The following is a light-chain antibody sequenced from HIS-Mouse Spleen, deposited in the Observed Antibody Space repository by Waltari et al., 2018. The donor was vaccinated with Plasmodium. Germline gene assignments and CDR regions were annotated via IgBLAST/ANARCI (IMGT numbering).Light chain of an antibody. CDR1: SSDVVGYNY. J-gene: IGLJ2*01. CDR3: SSYAGSNNLV. V-gene: IGLV2-8*01. Sequence: QSALTQPPSASGSPGQSVTISCTGTSSDVVGYNYVSWYQQHPGKAPKLMFYEVSKLPSGVPDRLSCSKAGKTASLTVAGLQAEDEADYYCSSYAGSNNLVFGGGTKLTVL. CDR2: EVS.